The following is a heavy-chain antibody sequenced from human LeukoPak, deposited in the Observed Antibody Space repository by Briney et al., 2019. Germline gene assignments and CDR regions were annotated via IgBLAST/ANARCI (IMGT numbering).Heavy chain of an antibody. V-gene: IGHV1-2*02. CDR1: GYTFTGYY. CDR3: ASALRGYCSSTSCYLIDY. J-gene: IGHJ4*02. CDR2: INPNSGDT. Sequence: ASVKVSCKASGYTFTGYYMHWVRQAPGQGLEWMGWINPNSGDTNYARNFLGRVTITRDTSISTAYMELSRLTSDDTAMYYCASALRGYCSSTSCYLIDYWGQGSLVTVSS. D-gene: IGHD2-2*01.